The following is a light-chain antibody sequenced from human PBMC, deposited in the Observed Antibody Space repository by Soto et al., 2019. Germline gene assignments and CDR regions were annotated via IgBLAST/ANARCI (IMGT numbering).Light chain of an antibody. CDR1: QSISGW. V-gene: IGKV1-5*01. J-gene: IGKJ2*01. Sequence: IQMTQSPSTLSASVGDRVTITCRARQSISGWLAWYQQKPGKAPKLLIYDASSLESGVPSRFSGSGSGTEFTLTISSLQPDDFATYYCQQYNSYSYTFGQGTKLEIK. CDR2: DAS. CDR3: QQYNSYSYT.